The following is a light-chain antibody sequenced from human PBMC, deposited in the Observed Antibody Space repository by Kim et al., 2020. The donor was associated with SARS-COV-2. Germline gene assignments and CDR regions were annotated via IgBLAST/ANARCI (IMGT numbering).Light chain of an antibody. CDR1: QSLLHSNGYNY. J-gene: IGKJ4*01. Sequence: DIMMTQSPLSLPVTPGEPDSISCRSSQSLLHSNGYNYLDWYLQKPGQSPQVLIYLGSIRASGVPDRFSGSGSGTDFTLKISRVEAEDVGIYYCMQAVQSPLTFGGGTKVDIK. CDR3: MQAVQSPLT. CDR2: LGS. V-gene: IGKV2-28*01.